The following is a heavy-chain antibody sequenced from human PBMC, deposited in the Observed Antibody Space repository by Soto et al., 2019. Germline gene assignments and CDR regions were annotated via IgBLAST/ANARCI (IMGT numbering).Heavy chain of an antibody. V-gene: IGHV3-30-3*01. CDR2: ISYDGGNE. Sequence: QVQLVESGGGVVQPGRSLRLSCAASGFTFSIYAMHWVRQAPGKGLEWVTVISYDGGNEYYADSVTGRFTTSRDNSKNALFLQMSSVRAEDTAVYDCVRGGYYGSGSYYTLFDHWGQGPLVTVSS. CDR1: GFTFSIYA. CDR3: VRGGYYGSGSYYTLFDH. D-gene: IGHD3-10*01. J-gene: IGHJ4*02.